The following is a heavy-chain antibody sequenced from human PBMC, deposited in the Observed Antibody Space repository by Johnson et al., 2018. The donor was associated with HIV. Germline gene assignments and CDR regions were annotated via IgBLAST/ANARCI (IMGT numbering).Heavy chain of an antibody. CDR2: ISGRAGRT. CDR1: GFTFSNYA. V-gene: IGHV3-23*04. D-gene: IGHD1/OR15-1a*01. Sequence: VQLVESGGDLVLPGGSLRLSCAASGFTFSNYAMSWVRQAPGKVLQWVSTISGRAGRTDYADSVKGRFTLSRDNSKNRLYLQMNSLRAEDTAIYYCVKGLSRWSGEQSDAFDIWGQGTMVTVSS. CDR3: VKGLSRWSGEQSDAFDI. J-gene: IGHJ3*02.